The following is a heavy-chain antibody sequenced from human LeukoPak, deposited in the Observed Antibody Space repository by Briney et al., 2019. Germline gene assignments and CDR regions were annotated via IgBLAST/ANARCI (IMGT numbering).Heavy chain of an antibody. CDR1: GGSISSGGYY. Sequence: SQTLSLTCTVSGGSISSGGYYCSLIRQCPGKGLEWIGYIHYSGSTYYNRSLSSRVVISVDRSTNHFTLKVSAVTAADTAVYYCPRDASDSNYFDFWGQGTLVTVSS. D-gene: IGHD4-11*01. CDR3: PRDASDSNYFDF. J-gene: IGHJ4*02. V-gene: IGHV4-31*03. CDR2: IHYSGST.